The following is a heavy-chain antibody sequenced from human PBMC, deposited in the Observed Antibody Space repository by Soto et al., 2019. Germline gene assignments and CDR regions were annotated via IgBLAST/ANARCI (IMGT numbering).Heavy chain of an antibody. CDR1: GFTFSSYG. CDR3: ARPSYYGSGSYERALYYYYGMDV. J-gene: IGHJ6*02. CDR2: IWYDGSNK. D-gene: IGHD3-10*01. Sequence: GGSLRLSCAASGFTFSSYGMHWVRQAPGKGLEWVAVIWYDGSNKYYADSVKGRFTISRDSSKNTLYLQMNSLRAEDTAVYYCARPSYYGSGSYERALYYYYGMDVWGQGTTVTVSS. V-gene: IGHV3-33*01.